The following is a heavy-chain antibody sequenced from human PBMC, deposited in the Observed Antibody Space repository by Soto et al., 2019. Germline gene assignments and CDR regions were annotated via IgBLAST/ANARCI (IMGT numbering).Heavy chain of an antibody. V-gene: IGHV3-23*01. CDR1: GFAFSNCV. J-gene: IGHJ4*02. CDR2: IKTTGDTT. Sequence: GGSLRLSCAASGFAFSNCVMSWVRQAPGKGLEWVSTIKTTGDTTFYADPVKGRFTASRDDAKNTLYLQMNSLRAEDTATYYCTGDVTGDIGDDDWGEGTAVTV. CDR3: TGDVTGDIGDDD. D-gene: IGHD2-21*02.